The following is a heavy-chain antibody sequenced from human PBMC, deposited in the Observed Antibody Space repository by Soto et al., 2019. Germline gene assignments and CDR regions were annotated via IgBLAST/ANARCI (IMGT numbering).Heavy chain of an antibody. Sequence: SGGSLRLSCAASGFTFSSYAMSWVRQAPGKGLEWVSAISGSGGSTYYADSVKGRFTISRDNSKNTLYLQMNSLRAEDTAVYYCAKDSGYSYGFYYWGQGTLVTVSS. D-gene: IGHD5-18*01. J-gene: IGHJ4*02. CDR3: AKDSGYSYGFYY. CDR1: GFTFSSYA. V-gene: IGHV3-23*01. CDR2: ISGSGGST.